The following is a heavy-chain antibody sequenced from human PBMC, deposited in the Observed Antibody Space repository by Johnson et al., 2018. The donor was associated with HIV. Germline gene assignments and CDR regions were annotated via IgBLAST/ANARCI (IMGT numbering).Heavy chain of an antibody. V-gene: IGHV3-7*05. CDR3: ARAEIYEGRVGDFAFDI. D-gene: IGHD3-10*01. CDR1: GFTFSSYW. Sequence: EQLVESGGGLVQPGGSLRLSCAASGFTFSSYWMSWVRQAPGKGLEWVANIKQDGSEKYYVDSVKGRFTISRDNSRNSLYLQMRSLRPEDTALYYCARAEIYEGRVGDFAFDIWGQGTMVTVSS. CDR2: IKQDGSEK. J-gene: IGHJ3*02.